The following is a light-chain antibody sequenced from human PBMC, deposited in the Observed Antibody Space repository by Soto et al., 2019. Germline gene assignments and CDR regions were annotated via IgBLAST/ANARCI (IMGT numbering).Light chain of an antibody. CDR2: KAS. J-gene: IGKJ4*01. CDR1: HSIGNW. V-gene: IGKV1-5*03. CDR3: QQKKSYPLT. Sequence: DIQMTKSPATMPASVGDRVTITCRASHSIGNWLAWYKQKPGKAPNLLIYKASSLQSGVPSRFSGSGSGTECTLTISGLQPDDFAIDYCQQKKSYPLTFGGGNKVDVK.